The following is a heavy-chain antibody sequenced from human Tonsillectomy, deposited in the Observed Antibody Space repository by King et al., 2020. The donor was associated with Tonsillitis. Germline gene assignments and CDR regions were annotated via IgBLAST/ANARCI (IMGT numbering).Heavy chain of an antibody. CDR3: ATPAGATFLDAFDI. Sequence: QLVQSGAEVKKPGASVKVSCKVSGYTLTELSMHWVRQAPGKGLEWIGGFDPEDGETIYAQKFQGRVTMTEDTSTDTAYMELSSLRSEDTAVYYCATPAGATFLDAFDIWGQGTMVTVSS. CDR1: GYTLTELS. V-gene: IGHV1-24*01. CDR2: FDPEDGET. J-gene: IGHJ3*02. D-gene: IGHD1-26*01.